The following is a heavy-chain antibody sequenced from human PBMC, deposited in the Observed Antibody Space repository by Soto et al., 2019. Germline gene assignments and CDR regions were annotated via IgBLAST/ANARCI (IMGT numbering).Heavy chain of an antibody. CDR3: ARDAAYSSSPYYSYGMDV. V-gene: IGHV3-7*01. CDR1: GFTFSSYW. D-gene: IGHD6-6*01. CDR2: IKQDGSEK. Sequence: LRLSCAASGFTFSSYWMSWVRQAPGKGLEWVANIKQDGSEKYYVDSVKGRFTISRDNAKNSLYLQMNSLRAEDTAVYYCARDAAYSSSPYYSYGMDVWGQGTTVTVSS. J-gene: IGHJ6*02.